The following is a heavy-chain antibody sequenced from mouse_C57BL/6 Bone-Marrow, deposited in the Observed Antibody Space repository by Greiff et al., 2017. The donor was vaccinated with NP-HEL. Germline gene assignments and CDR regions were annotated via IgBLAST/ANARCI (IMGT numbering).Heavy chain of an antibody. CDR2: IDPNSGGT. V-gene: IGHV1-72*01. CDR3: ARDDGYYPYWYYDV. D-gene: IGHD2-3*01. J-gene: IGHJ1*03. CDR1: GYTFTSYW. Sequence: QVQLQQPGAELVKPGASVKLSCKASGYTFTSYWMHWVKQRPGRGLEWIGRIDPNSGGTKYNEKFKSKATLTVDKPSSTAYMQLSSLTSDDSAVYYCARDDGYYPYWYYDVWGTGTTVTVSS.